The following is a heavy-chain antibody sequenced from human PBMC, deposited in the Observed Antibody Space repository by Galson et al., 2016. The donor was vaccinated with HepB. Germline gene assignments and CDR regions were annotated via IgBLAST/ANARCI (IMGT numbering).Heavy chain of an antibody. CDR1: GFTVSSNY. CDR2: IYSPGGT. V-gene: IGHV3-53*01. CDR3: ARSSGWYGYFQH. J-gene: IGHJ1*01. Sequence: SLRLSCAASGFTVSSNYMSWVRQAPGKGLEWVSVIYSPGGTFYADSVKGRFSISRDNSKNTRYLQMNRLRAEDTAVYYCARSSGWYGYFQHWGQGTLVTVSS. D-gene: IGHD6-19*01.